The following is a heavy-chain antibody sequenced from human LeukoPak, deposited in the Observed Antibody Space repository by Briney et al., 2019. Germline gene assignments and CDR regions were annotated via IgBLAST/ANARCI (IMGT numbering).Heavy chain of an antibody. J-gene: IGHJ4*02. D-gene: IGHD1-26*01. CDR1: GFTFSSYS. CDR2: ISSSSSYI. V-gene: IGHV3-21*01. Sequence: RGSLRLSCAASGFTFSSYSMNWVRQAPGKGLEWVSSISSSSSYIYYADSVKGRFTISRDNAKNSLYLQMNSLRAEDTAVYYCASLTDIEAGAVRYWGQGTLVTVSS. CDR3: ASLTDIEAGAVRY.